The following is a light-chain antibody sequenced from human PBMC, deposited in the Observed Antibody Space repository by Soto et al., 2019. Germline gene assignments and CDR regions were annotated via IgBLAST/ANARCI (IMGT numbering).Light chain of an antibody. CDR3: QQYGNSPKT. J-gene: IGKJ2*01. V-gene: IGKV3-20*01. CDR2: VTS. CDR1: QSVRPNF. Sequence: EIVLTQSPGTLSLSPGERVTLSCRASQSVRPNFLAWYQQKPGQAPRLLIYVTSSMATGIPDRFSGSGSGTDFTLTISRLEPEDFAVYYCQQYGNSPKTFGQGTKLEIK.